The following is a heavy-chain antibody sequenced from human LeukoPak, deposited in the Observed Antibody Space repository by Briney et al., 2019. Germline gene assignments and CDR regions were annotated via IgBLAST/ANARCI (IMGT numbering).Heavy chain of an antibody. D-gene: IGHD3-9*01. J-gene: IGHJ4*02. CDR2: ISGSGGST. CDR3: AKEVGRYFDWTHTYFDY. Sequence: QSGGSLKLSCAASGFPFSSYAMSRVRPAPGKGLEWVSAISGSGGSTYYADSVKGRFTISRDNSKNTLYLQMNSLRAEDTAVYYCAKEVGRYFDWTHTYFDYWGQGTLVTVSS. V-gene: IGHV3-23*01. CDR1: GFPFSSYA.